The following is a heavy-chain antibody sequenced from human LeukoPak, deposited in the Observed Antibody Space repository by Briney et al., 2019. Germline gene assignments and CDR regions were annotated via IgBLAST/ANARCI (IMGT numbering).Heavy chain of an antibody. J-gene: IGHJ5*02. CDR2: IIPILGIA. D-gene: IGHD2-21*02. CDR1: GGTFSSYA. Sequence: SVKVSCKASGGTFSSYAISWVRQAPGQGLEWMGRIIPILGIANHAQKFQGRVTITADKSTSTAYMELSSLRSEDTAVYYCARGRGDFVSVWFDPWGQGTLVTVSS. CDR3: ARGRGDFVSVWFDP. V-gene: IGHV1-69*04.